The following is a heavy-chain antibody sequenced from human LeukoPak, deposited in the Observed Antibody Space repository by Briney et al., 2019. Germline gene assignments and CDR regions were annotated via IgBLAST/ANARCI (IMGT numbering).Heavy chain of an antibody. J-gene: IGHJ1*01. CDR3: TSWGDTTAEYFQR. Sequence: EGSLRLSCVVSGFTFNRCWMNWVRQAPGKGLEWVAHINPDGRDTYYVDSVKGRFTISRDNAQNSMYLQMNSLRVEDTAVYYCTSWGDTTAEYFQRWGQGTLVTVSS. V-gene: IGHV3-7*01. CDR1: GFTFNRCW. CDR2: INPDGRDT. D-gene: IGHD2-21*02.